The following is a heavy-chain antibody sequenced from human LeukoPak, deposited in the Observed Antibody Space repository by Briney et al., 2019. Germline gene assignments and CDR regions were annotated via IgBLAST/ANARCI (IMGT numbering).Heavy chain of an antibody. Sequence: ASVKVSCKASGGTFSSYAISWVRQAPGQGLEWMGGIIPIFGTANYAQKFQGRVTITADKSTSTAYMELSSLRSEDTAVYYCARGTGIAVARLGIYFDYWGQGTLVTVSS. J-gene: IGHJ4*02. CDR1: GGTFSSYA. CDR2: IIPIFGTA. V-gene: IGHV1-69*06. CDR3: ARGTGIAVARLGIYFDY. D-gene: IGHD6-19*01.